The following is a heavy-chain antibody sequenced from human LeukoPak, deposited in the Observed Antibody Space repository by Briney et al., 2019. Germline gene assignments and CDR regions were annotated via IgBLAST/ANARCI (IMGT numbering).Heavy chain of an antibody. CDR2: INHSGST. V-gene: IGHV4-34*01. D-gene: IGHD3-16*01. CDR1: GGSFSGYY. Sequence: KPSETLSLTCAVYGGSFSGYYWSWIRQPPGKGLEWIGEINHSGSTNYNPSLKSRVTISVDTSKNQFSLKLSSVTAADTALYYCARSLWSRFDYWGQGTLVTVSS. J-gene: IGHJ4*02. CDR3: ARSLWSRFDY.